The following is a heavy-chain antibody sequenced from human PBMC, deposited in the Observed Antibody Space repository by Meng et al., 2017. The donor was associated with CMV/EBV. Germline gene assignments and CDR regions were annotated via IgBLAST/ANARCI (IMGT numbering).Heavy chain of an antibody. CDR1: GFTFSSYG. V-gene: IGHV3-30*02. Sequence: GGPLRLSCAASGFTFSSYGMHWVRQAPGKGLEWVAFIRYDGSNKYYADSVKGRFTISRDNSKNTLYLQMNSLRAEDTAVYYCAKDQGEVEYYYGSVEYTPDDYYFDYWGQGTLVTVSS. D-gene: IGHD3-10*01. CDR3: AKDQGEVEYYYGSVEYTPDDYYFDY. J-gene: IGHJ4*02. CDR2: IRYDGSNK.